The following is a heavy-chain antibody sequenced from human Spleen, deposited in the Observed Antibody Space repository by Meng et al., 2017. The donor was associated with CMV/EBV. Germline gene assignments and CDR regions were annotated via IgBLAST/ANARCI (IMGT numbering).Heavy chain of an antibody. J-gene: IGHJ4*02. CDR3: AHRRQYYDFWSGSYPDYFDF. V-gene: IGHV2-5*01. CDR2: TYWNDDK. CDR1: TNGVG. Sequence: TNGVGVGWIRQPPGKALEWLAVTYWNDDKRYSSSLKSRLTISKDTSKNQVVLRMTDMDPLDTGTYYCAHRRQYYDFWSGSYPDYFDFWGQGILVTVSS. D-gene: IGHD3-3*01.